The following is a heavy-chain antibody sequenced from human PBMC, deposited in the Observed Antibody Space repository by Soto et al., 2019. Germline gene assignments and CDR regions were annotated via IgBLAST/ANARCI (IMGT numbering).Heavy chain of an antibody. V-gene: IGHV3-15*01. Sequence: KPVGSLRLSCAASGFTFSNAWMSWVRQAPGKGLEWVGRIKSKTDGGTTDYAAPVKGRFTISRDDSKNTLYLQMNSLKTEDTAVYYCTTDDRAAYSSGYYPLYYYYGMDVWGQGTTVTVSS. CDR3: TTDDRAAYSSGYYPLYYYYGMDV. CDR1: GFTFSNAW. D-gene: IGHD3-22*01. J-gene: IGHJ6*02. CDR2: IKSKTDGGTT.